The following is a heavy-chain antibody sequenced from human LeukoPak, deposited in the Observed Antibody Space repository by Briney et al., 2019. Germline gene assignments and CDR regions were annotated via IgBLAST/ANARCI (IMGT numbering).Heavy chain of an antibody. CDR2: INPSGGST. CDR1: GYTFTSYY. Sequence: GPSVKVSCKASGYTFTSYYMHWVRQAPGQGLEWMGIINPSGGSTSYAQKFQGRVTMTRDTSTSTVYMELSSLRSEDTAVYYCARDPHMITFGGVIAPDYWGRGTLVTVSS. D-gene: IGHD3-16*02. CDR3: ARDPHMITFGGVIAPDY. V-gene: IGHV1-46*01. J-gene: IGHJ4*02.